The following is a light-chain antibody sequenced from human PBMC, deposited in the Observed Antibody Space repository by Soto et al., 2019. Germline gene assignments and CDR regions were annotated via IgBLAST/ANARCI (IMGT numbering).Light chain of an antibody. Sequence: QSALTQPASVSGSPGESIIISCTGSSSDIGAYDYVSWYQHHPGRAPKVVIFEVNDRASGVSHRFSGSKSGNTASLTISGIQAEDAADYYCCSYTGTTSPWVFGGGTKLTVL. CDR1: SSDIGAYDY. CDR3: CSYTGTTSPWV. CDR2: EVN. J-gene: IGLJ3*02. V-gene: IGLV2-14*01.